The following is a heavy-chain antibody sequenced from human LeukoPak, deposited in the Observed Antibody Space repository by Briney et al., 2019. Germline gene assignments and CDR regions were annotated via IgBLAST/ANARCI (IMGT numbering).Heavy chain of an antibody. V-gene: IGHV3-33*01. CDR2: IWYDGSNK. CDR3: ARDCSFLSRGDGYNCLPDY. Sequence: PWGSLRLSCAASGFTFSSYGRHWVRQAPGKGLEWVAVIWYDGSNKYYADSVKGRFTISRDNSKNTLYLQMNSLRAEDTAVYYCARDCSFLSRGDGYNCLPDYWGQGTLVTVSS. D-gene: IGHD5-24*01. J-gene: IGHJ4*02. CDR1: GFTFSSYG.